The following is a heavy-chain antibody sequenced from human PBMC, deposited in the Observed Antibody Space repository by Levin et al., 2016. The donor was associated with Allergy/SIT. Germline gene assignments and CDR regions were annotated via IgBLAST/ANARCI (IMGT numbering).Heavy chain of an antibody. Sequence: GGSLRLSCAASGFAFSRHAMHWVRQAPGKGLEWVALISYDGQNTYYAASVRGRFVLSRDNSDHTLQLQMNSLTVEDTAVYYCAKDADGEVPASTFFENWGQGALVIVSS. CDR1: GFAFSRHA. V-gene: IGHV3-30*09. J-gene: IGHJ4*02. CDR2: ISYDGQNT. CDR3: AKDADGEVPASTFFEN. D-gene: IGHD2/OR15-2a*01.